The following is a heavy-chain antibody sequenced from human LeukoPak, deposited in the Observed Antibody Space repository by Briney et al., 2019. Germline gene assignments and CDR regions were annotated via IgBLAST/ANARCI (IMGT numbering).Heavy chain of an antibody. Sequence: SETLSLTCTASGGSISSYYWSWIRQPPGKGLEWIGYIYYSGSTNYNPSLKSRVTISVDTSKNQFSLKLSSVTAADTAVYYCARGVVVVTAILYYYYYMDVWGKGTTVTVSS. D-gene: IGHD2-21*02. CDR3: ARGVVVVTAILYYYYYMDV. CDR1: GGSISSYY. V-gene: IGHV4-59*01. CDR2: IYYSGST. J-gene: IGHJ6*03.